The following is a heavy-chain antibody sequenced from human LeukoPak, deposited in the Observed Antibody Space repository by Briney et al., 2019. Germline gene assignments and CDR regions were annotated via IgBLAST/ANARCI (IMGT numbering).Heavy chain of an antibody. CDR1: GFTFSSYS. Sequence: GGSLRLSCAASGFTFSSYSMNWVRQAPGKGLEWVSYISSSSSTTYYADSVKGRFTISRDNAKNSLYLQMNSLRAEDTAVYYCARDSRSGSYLDYWGQGTLVTVSS. CDR3: ARDSRSGSYLDY. V-gene: IGHV3-48*01. D-gene: IGHD1-26*01. CDR2: ISSSSSTT. J-gene: IGHJ4*02.